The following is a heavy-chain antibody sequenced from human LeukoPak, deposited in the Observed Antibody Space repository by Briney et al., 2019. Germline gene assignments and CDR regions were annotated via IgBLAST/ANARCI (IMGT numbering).Heavy chain of an antibody. Sequence: GGSLRLSCTASGFIFGDHAMSWVRQAPGKGLEWVGFIRSKAYGGTTEYAASVKGRFTISSDDSEGIAYLQMNSLRIDDTAVYYCARGPIHLWLHNGMDVWGQGTTVIVFS. CDR2: IRSKAYGGTT. V-gene: IGHV3-49*04. D-gene: IGHD5-18*01. J-gene: IGHJ6*02. CDR1: GFIFGDHA. CDR3: ARGPIHLWLHNGMDV.